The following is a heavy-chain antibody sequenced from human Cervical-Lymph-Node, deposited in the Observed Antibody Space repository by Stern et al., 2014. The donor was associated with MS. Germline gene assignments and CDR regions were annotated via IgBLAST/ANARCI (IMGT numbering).Heavy chain of an antibody. Sequence: VQLGQSGPEVKRPGESLKISCQASGYTFTSYWIGWVRQMPGKGLEWIAIIFPGGSDIRYSPSFQAQVTISADKSSSTAYLQWNNLKASDTAIYYCARQRYFDYWGQGTLVTVSS. J-gene: IGHJ4*02. CDR1: GYTFTSYW. CDR2: IFPGGSDI. V-gene: IGHV5-51*01. CDR3: ARQRYFDY.